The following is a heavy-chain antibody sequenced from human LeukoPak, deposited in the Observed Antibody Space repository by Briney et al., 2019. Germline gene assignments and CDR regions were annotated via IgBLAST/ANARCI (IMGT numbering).Heavy chain of an antibody. V-gene: IGHV3-23*01. Sequence: GGSLRLSCAASGFTFSSYAMSWVRQAPGKGLEWVSAISGSGGSTYYADSVKGRFTIPRDNSKNTLYLQMNSLRAEDTAVYYCAKALRALLWFGESGMDVWGQGTTVTVSS. CDR1: GFTFSSYA. CDR3: AKALRALLWFGESGMDV. CDR2: ISGSGGST. D-gene: IGHD3-10*01. J-gene: IGHJ6*02.